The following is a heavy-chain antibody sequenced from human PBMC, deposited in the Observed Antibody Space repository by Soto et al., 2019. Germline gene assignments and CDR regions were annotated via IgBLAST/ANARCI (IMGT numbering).Heavy chain of an antibody. CDR3: AKDFTTPSNYYYDSSDGHTDAFDI. CDR1: GFTFSSYA. D-gene: IGHD3-22*01. CDR2: ISGSGGST. V-gene: IGHV3-23*01. J-gene: IGHJ3*02. Sequence: GGSLRLSCAASGFTFSSYAMSWVRQAPGKGLEWVSAISGSGGSTYYADSVKGRFTISRDNSKNTLYLQMNSLRAEDTAVYYCAKDFTTPSNYYYDSSDGHTDAFDIWGQGTMVTVSS.